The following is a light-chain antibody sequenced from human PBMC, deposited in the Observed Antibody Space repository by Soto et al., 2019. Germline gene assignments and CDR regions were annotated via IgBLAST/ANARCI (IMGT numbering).Light chain of an antibody. Sequence: EIVLTQSPATLSLSPGERATLSCRASQSVSSNLAWYQQKPGQAPRLLIYGASTRATGIPARFSGSGSGTEFNLTISSLQSEDFAVYYCQQYNNWPFPSWTFGQGTKVEIK. CDR2: GAS. J-gene: IGKJ1*01. CDR3: QQYNNWPFPSWT. CDR1: QSVSSN. V-gene: IGKV3-15*01.